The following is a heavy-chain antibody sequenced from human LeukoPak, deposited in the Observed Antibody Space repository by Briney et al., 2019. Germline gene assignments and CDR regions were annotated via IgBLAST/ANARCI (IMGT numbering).Heavy chain of an antibody. J-gene: IGHJ6*02. D-gene: IGHD5-24*01. V-gene: IGHV4-34*01. CDR3: ARRDGYYYYYAMDV. Sequence: PSETLSLTCAVYGGSFSGYYWSWIRQPPGKGLEWIGEINHSGSTNYNPSLKSRVTISVDTSKNQFSLRLSSVTAADTAVYYCARRDGYYYYYAMDVWGQGTTVTVSS. CDR2: INHSGST. CDR1: GGSFSGYY.